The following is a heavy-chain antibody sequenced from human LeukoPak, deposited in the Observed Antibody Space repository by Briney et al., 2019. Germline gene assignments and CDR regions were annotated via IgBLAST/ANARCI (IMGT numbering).Heavy chain of an antibody. Sequence: GGSLRLSCAASGFTFSSYAMSWVRQAPGKGLEWVSAISGSGGSTYYADSVKGRFTISRDNSKNTLYLQMDSLTTEDTAVYYCAKDQTWTTVVTPFECWGQGTLVTVSS. J-gene: IGHJ4*02. V-gene: IGHV3-23*01. D-gene: IGHD4-23*01. CDR2: ISGSGGST. CDR3: AKDQTWTTVVTPFEC. CDR1: GFTFSSYA.